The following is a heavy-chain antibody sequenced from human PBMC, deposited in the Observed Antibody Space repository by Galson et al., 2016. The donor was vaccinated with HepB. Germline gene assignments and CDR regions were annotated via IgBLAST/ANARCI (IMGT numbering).Heavy chain of an antibody. V-gene: IGHV4-61*01. CDR1: GGPVTSGSFY. Sequence: ETLSLTCSVSGGPVTSGSFYWTWIRQPPGRGLEWIGFISDSGNTNYNSSLQSRVTVSVDTSKNQFSLKLTSVTAADTAVYYCARGFGYYYYYLDVWGTGTTVTVSS. CDR3: ARGFGYYYYYLDV. CDR2: ISDSGNT. D-gene: IGHD3-16*01. J-gene: IGHJ6*03.